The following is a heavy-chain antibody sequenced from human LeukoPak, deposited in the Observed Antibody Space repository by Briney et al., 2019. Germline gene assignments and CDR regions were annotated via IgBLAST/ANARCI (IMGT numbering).Heavy chain of an antibody. CDR3: ARPLVGAVDAFDI. V-gene: IGHV3-48*01. D-gene: IGHD1-26*01. CDR1: GFTFSSYS. J-gene: IGHJ3*02. CDR2: ITASGTAM. Sequence: GGSLRLSCAASGFTFSSYSMNWVRQAPGKGLEWVSHITASGTAMFYADSVKGRFTISRDNAKNSLYLQMNSLRAEDTAVYYCARPLVGAVDAFDIWGQGTMVTVSS.